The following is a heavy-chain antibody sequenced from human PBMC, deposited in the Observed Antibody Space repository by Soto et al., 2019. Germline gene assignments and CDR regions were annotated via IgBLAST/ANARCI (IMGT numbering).Heavy chain of an antibody. CDR3: ARDVYPRDSTYYLDAFDI. J-gene: IGHJ3*02. Sequence: EVQLVESGGGLVQPGESLRLTCAASGFSLSNYWMTWVHQAPGKGLEWVANIKQDESRKSYLESVRGRFTISRDNARNSLYLQMNSLRAEDTALYYCARDVYPRDSTYYLDAFDIWGQATMVTVSS. CDR2: IKQDESRK. CDR1: GFSLSNYW. V-gene: IGHV3-7*05. D-gene: IGHD3-22*01.